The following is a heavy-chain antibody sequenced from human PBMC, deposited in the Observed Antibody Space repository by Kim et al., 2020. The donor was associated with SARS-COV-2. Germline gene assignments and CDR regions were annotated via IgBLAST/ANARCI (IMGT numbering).Heavy chain of an antibody. CDR3: ATPSSSAWYVY. CDR1: GFTFSSYA. V-gene: IGHV3-23*01. J-gene: IGHJ4*02. Sequence: GGSLRLSCAASGFTFSSYAMSWVRQAPGKGLEWVSVINNSGGITYYADSVKGRFTISRDNSKNTLYLQMNSLRADDTAVYYCATPSSSAWYVYWGQGTLVTVSS. CDR2: INNSGGIT. D-gene: IGHD6-13*01.